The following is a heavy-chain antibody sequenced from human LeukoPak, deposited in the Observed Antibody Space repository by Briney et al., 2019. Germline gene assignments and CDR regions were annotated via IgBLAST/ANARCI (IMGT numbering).Heavy chain of an antibody. CDR1: GFAFSSYS. V-gene: IGHV3-21*01. CDR2: ISSSSSYI. Sequence: PGGSLRLSCAASGFAFSSYSMNWVRQAPGKGLEWVSSISSSSSYIYYADSVKGRFTISRDNAKNSLYLQMNSLRAEDTAVYYCALDSSGYTAFDIWGQGTMVTVSS. D-gene: IGHD3-22*01. J-gene: IGHJ3*02. CDR3: ALDSSGYTAFDI.